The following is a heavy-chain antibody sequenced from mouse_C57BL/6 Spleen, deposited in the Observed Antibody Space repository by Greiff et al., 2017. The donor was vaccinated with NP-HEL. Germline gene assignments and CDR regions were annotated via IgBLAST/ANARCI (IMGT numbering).Heavy chain of an antibody. CDR3: ARDGGTTVVARNWYFDV. V-gene: IGHV5-4*01. J-gene: IGHJ1*03. CDR2: ISDGGSYT. CDR1: GFTFSSYA. Sequence: EVKVVESGGGLVKPGGSLKLSCAASGFTFSSYAMSWVRQTPEKRLEWVATISDGGSYTYYPDNVKGRFTISRDNAKNNLYLQMSHLKSEDTAMYYCARDGGTTVVARNWYFDVWGTGTTVTVSS. D-gene: IGHD1-1*01.